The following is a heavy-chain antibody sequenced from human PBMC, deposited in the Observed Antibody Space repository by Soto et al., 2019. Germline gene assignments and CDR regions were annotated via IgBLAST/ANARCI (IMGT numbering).Heavy chain of an antibody. J-gene: IGHJ4*02. CDR1: GGSISSSSYY. CDR2: IYYSGST. CDR3: ARSHRPYYGDYDY. V-gene: IGHV4-39*01. Sequence: QLQLQESGPGLVKPSETLSLTCTVSGGSISSSSYYWGWIRQPPGKGLEWIGSIYYSGSTYYNPSLKSRVTISVDTSKNQFSLKLSSVTAADTAVYYCARSHRPYYGDYDYWGQGTLVTVSS. D-gene: IGHD4-17*01.